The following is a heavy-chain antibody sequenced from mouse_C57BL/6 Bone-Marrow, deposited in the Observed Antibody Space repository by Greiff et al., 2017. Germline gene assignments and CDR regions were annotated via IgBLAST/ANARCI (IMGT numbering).Heavy chain of an antibody. V-gene: IGHV1-82*01. Sequence: QVQLQQSGPELVKPGASVKISCKASGYAFSSSWMNWVKQRPGKGLEWIGRIYPGDGDTNYNGKFKGKATLTADKSSSTAYMQLSSLTSEDSAVYCCAREGLDDGWGQGTTLTVSS. CDR3: AREGLDDG. CDR1: GYAFSSSW. D-gene: IGHD2-3*01. J-gene: IGHJ2*01. CDR2: IYPGDGDT.